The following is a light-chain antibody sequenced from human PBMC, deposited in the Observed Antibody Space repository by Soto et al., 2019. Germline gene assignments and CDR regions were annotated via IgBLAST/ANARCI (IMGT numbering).Light chain of an antibody. CDR3: AAWDDSLSGSVL. V-gene: IGLV1-47*01. CDR2: RND. J-gene: IGLJ2*01. Sequence: QSVLTQPLSASGTPGQRVTISCSGSTSNIGSNYVYWYQHLPGTAPKLLIYRNDQRPSGVPERFSGSKSGTSASLAISGLRSEDEADYYCAAWDDSLSGSVLFGGGTKLTVL. CDR1: TSNIGSNY.